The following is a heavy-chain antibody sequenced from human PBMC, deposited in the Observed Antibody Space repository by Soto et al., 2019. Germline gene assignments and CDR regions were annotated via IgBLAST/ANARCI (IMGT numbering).Heavy chain of an antibody. V-gene: IGHV4-30-4*01. CDR3: ARGIIGLKDGPFDY. CDR2: IYYSGST. D-gene: IGHD2-15*01. J-gene: IGHJ4*02. CDR1: GGSISSGDYS. Sequence: QVQLQESGPGLVKPSQTLSLTCTFLGGSISSGDYSWVGIRKPPGKGLEWIGYIYYSGSTYYNPSLKSRVTISVDTSKNQFSLKLSSVTAADTAVYYCARGIIGLKDGPFDYWGQGTLVTVSS.